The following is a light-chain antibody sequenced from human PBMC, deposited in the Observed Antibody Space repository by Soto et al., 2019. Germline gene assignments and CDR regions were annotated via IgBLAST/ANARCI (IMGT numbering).Light chain of an antibody. V-gene: IGKV1-9*01. Sequence: DVQLTQSPSFLPASVGDRVTITCRASQGISSYLAWYQQKPGKAPSLLIYESSTLQSGVPSRFSGSGSGTKFTLTISSLQPEDFATYYCQQLNYYPVTFGQGTRLEIK. CDR3: QQLNYYPVT. J-gene: IGKJ5*01. CDR1: QGISSY. CDR2: ESS.